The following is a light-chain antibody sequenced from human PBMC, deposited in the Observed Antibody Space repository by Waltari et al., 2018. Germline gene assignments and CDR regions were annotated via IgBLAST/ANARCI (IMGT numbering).Light chain of an antibody. CDR3: QQYNAWPLT. V-gene: IGKV3-15*01. J-gene: IGKJ3*01. CDR1: QSINNN. CDR2: SAS. Sequence: ERVMTQSPVILSVSPGERATLSCTASQSINNNLAWYQQKPGQPPRLLIYSASTRATGIPARFSGSGSGTQFTLTISSVQSEDFAVYFCQQYNAWPLTFGPGTKVHIK.